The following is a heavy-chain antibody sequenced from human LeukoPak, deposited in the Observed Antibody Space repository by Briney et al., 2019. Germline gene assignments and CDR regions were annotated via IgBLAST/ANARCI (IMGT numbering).Heavy chain of an antibody. V-gene: IGHV1-69*01. CDR1: GGTFSSYA. CDR3: ARDPKMLQYQPSGSYYYGMDV. J-gene: IGHJ6*02. Sequence: GASVKVSCKASGGTFSSYAISWVRQAPGQGLEWMGGIIPIFGTANYAQKFQGRVTITADESTSTAYMELRSLRSDDTAVYYCARDPKMLQYQPSGSYYYGMDVWGQGTTVTVSS. CDR2: IIPIFGTA. D-gene: IGHD2-2*01.